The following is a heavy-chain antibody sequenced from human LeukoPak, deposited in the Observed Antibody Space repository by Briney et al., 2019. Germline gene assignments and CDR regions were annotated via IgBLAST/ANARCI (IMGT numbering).Heavy chain of an antibody. V-gene: IGHV4-4*07. CDR2: IYTSGST. Sequence: PSETLSLTCTVSGGSISSYYWSWIRQPAGKGLEWIGRIYTSGSTNYNPSLKSRVTMSVDTSKNQFSLKLSSVTAADTAVYYCARARLDPGSSDYYYYYYMDVWGKGTTVTISS. CDR1: GGSISSYY. CDR3: ARARLDPGSSDYYYYYYMDV. D-gene: IGHD3-10*01. J-gene: IGHJ6*03.